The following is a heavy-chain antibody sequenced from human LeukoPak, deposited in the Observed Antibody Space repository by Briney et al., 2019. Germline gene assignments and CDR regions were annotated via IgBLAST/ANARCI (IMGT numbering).Heavy chain of an antibody. CDR3: AKHSSLDY. D-gene: IGHD6-13*01. V-gene: IGHV3-23*01. CDR1: GFTFSNYA. J-gene: IGHJ4*02. CDR2: ISGTGGST. Sequence: GGSLRLSCATSGFTFSNYAMTWVRQAPGKGLEWVSTISGTGGSTYYADSVKGRFTISRDNSKNTLYLQMNSLRAEDMAVYYCAKHSSLDYWGQGTLVTVSS.